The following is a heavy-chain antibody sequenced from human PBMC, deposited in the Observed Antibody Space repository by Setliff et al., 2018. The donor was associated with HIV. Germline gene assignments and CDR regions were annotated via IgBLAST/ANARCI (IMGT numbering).Heavy chain of an antibody. Sequence: ASETLSLTCTVSGGSVSSPGYYWGWIRQPPGKGLEWIGSVYNSGITFKNPSLKSRVTISVDRSGNQFSLKVTSVTAADTAVYYCARTVRREFRTNVGDHYYFYMDVWGKGTTVTVSS. D-gene: IGHD3-3*01. CDR1: GGSVSSPGYY. CDR3: ARTVRREFRTNVGDHYYFYMDV. J-gene: IGHJ6*03. CDR2: VYNSGIT. V-gene: IGHV4-39*07.